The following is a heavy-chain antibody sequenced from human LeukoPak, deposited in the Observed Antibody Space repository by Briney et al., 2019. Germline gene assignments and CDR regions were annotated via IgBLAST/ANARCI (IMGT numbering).Heavy chain of an antibody. CDR1: GFTFSSYW. CDR3: ARSWTAAFDI. D-gene: IGHD1-1*01. CDR2: IKQDGSEK. Sequence: GGSLRLSCAASGFTFSSYWMSWVRQAPGKGREWVANIKQDGSEKYYADSVKGRFPISRDNAKNSLYLQMNSLRAEDTAVYYCARSWTAAFDIWGQGTMVTVSS. V-gene: IGHV3-7*01. J-gene: IGHJ3*02.